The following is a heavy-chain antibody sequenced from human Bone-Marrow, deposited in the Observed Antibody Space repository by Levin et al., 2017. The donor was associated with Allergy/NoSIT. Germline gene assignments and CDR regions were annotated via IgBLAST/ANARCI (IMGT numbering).Heavy chain of an antibody. Sequence: GESLKISCAASGFTFSSYAMIWVRQAPGKGLEWVSLISGSGVSTYYADSVKGRFTISRDNSKNTLYLQMNSLRAEDTAVYYCAKDSSSGFYDYWGQGTLVTVSS. V-gene: IGHV3-23*01. CDR3: AKDSSSGFYDY. J-gene: IGHJ4*02. CDR1: GFTFSSYA. D-gene: IGHD6-19*01. CDR2: ISGSGVST.